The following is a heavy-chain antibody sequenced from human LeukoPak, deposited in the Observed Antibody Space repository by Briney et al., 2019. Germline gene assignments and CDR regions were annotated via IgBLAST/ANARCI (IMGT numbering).Heavy chain of an antibody. Sequence: ASVKVSCKASGYTFTGYYMHWVRQAPGQGPEWMGWINPNSGGTNYAQKFQGRVTMTRDTSISTAYMELSRLRSDDTAVYYCARECIAVAGGGPHYYYYYMDVWGKGTTATVSS. J-gene: IGHJ6*03. V-gene: IGHV1-2*02. CDR2: INPNSGGT. CDR1: GYTFTGYY. CDR3: ARECIAVAGGGPHYYYYYMDV. D-gene: IGHD6-19*01.